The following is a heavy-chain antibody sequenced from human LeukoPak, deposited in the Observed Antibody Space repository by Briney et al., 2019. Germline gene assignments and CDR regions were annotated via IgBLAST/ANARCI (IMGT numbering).Heavy chain of an antibody. Sequence: PGGSLRLSCAASGFTFSSCGMHWVRQAPGKGLEWVAVIWYDGSNKYYADSVKGRFTISRDNARNSLYLQMNSLRADDTAVYYCARGGGYAWDYWGQGTLVTVSS. J-gene: IGHJ4*02. D-gene: IGHD5-12*01. CDR1: GFTFSSCG. V-gene: IGHV3-33*01. CDR3: ARGGGYAWDY. CDR2: IWYDGSNK.